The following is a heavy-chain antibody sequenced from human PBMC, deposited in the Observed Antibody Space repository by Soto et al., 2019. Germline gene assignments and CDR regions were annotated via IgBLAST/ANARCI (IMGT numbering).Heavy chain of an antibody. CDR1: GFSLSNARMG. Sequence: QVTLKESGPVLVKPTETLTLTCTVSGFSLSNARMGVSWIRQPPGKALEWLAHIFSNDEKSYNTSLKSRLTNSKYTSKSQVVLTITNMDHVDTATYFCARIPRCGQWLVQSYYYVGMDVWGQGTTVTVSS. CDR2: IFSNDEK. D-gene: IGHD6-19*01. CDR3: ARIPRCGQWLVQSYYYVGMDV. J-gene: IGHJ6*02. V-gene: IGHV2-26*01.